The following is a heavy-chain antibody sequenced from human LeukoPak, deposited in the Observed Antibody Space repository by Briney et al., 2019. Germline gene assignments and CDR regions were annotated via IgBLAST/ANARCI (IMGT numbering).Heavy chain of an antibody. J-gene: IGHJ4*02. CDR2: ISGSGDST. V-gene: IGHV3-23*01. CDR3: AKGKQRNFDY. CDR1: GFTFSNCA. Sequence: PGGSLRLSCAASGFTFSNCAMSWVRQAPGKGLEWVSGISGSGDSTYYGDSVQGRFTISRDNSKNTLYLQMNTLRAEDTAVYFCAKGKQRNFDYWGQGTLVTVSS.